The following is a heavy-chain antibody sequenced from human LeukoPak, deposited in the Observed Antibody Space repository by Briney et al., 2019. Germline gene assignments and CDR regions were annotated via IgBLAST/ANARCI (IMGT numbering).Heavy chain of an antibody. Sequence: PGGSLRLSCIASGFTSSSQELTWVRQAPGKGLEWVSTITPGSTYTKYADSVAGRFTISRDDSTNTLYLQMNSLRAEDTAVYFCAKHYVRDLAVAKADYWGQGTLVTVSS. J-gene: IGHJ4*02. V-gene: IGHV3-23*01. D-gene: IGHD6-19*01. CDR2: ITPGSTYT. CDR1: GFTSSSQE. CDR3: AKHYVRDLAVAKADY.